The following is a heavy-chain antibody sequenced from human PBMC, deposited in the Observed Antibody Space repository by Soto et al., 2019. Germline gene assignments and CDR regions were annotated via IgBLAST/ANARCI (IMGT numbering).Heavy chain of an antibody. CDR3: ARESGDNWTYEAR. CDR1: GASISGYS. V-gene: IGHV4-4*07. J-gene: IGHJ4*02. D-gene: IGHD1-7*01. Sequence: SETLSLTCTVSGASISGYSWSWIRQPAGKGLEWMGRISSTGNIHYNPSFRSRFTMSIDTSRDQFSLRLTSVTAADTAVYYCARESGDNWTYEARWGQGTQVTVYS. CDR2: ISSTGNI.